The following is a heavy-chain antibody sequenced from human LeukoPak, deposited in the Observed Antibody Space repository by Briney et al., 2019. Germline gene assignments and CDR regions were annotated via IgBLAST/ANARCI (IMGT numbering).Heavy chain of an antibody. CDR1: GFTFSSYS. V-gene: IGHV3-48*01. CDR2: ISNSSSTI. D-gene: IGHD3-3*01. CDR3: ARDRLIWSGYFDY. Sequence: GGSLRLSCAASGFTFSSYSMNWVRQAPGKGLEWVSYISNSSSTIYYADSVKGRFTISRDNAKNSLYLQMNSLRAEDTAVYYCARDRLIWSGYFDYWGQGTLVTVSS. J-gene: IGHJ4*02.